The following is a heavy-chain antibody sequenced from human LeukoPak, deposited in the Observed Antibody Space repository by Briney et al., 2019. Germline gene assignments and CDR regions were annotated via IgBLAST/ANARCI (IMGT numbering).Heavy chain of an antibody. Sequence: QPGGSRLLSCAASGFTFGTCAMSWARQAPGKGLEWVSVIGPSGGRTYYADSVKGRFTVSRDNSKNTLYLQMNSLRAEDTAVYYCAKDARGVPSPLDYWGQGTLVTVSS. CDR2: IGPSGGRT. CDR1: GFTFGTCA. J-gene: IGHJ4*02. D-gene: IGHD1-26*01. V-gene: IGHV3-23*01. CDR3: AKDARGVPSPLDY.